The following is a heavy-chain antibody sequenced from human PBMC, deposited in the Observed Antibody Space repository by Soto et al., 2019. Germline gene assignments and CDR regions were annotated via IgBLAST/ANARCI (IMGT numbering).Heavy chain of an antibody. Sequence: SGPTLVNHTQTLTLNCSFSGFSLSTTKVGVGWNRQPPGKALEWLALIYWDDDKRYSPSLKSRLTITKDTSKNQVVLTMINMDPVDTAIYYCAHSAIVSSYYEYFPHWGQGTLVTVSS. CDR1: GFSLSTTKVG. V-gene: IGHV2-5*02. CDR2: IYWDDDK. D-gene: IGHD1-26*01. J-gene: IGHJ1*01. CDR3: AHSAIVSSYYEYFPH.